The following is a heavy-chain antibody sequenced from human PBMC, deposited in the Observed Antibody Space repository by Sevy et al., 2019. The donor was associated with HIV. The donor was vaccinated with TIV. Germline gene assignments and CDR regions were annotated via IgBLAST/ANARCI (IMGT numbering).Heavy chain of an antibody. CDR3: TRGLARADTLQYYFDY. CDR2: ITRNSYEAYGGTA. J-gene: IGHJ4*02. D-gene: IGHD5-12*01. CDR1: GFTFDDYA. V-gene: IGHV3-49*03. Sequence: GGSLRLSCTASGFTFDDYAMSWFRQAPGKGLEWVAFITRNSYEAYGGTAEYAASVKDRFLISSDDSKSIAYLQMNSLKTEDTAVYYCTRGLARADTLQYYFDYWGQGTLVTVSS.